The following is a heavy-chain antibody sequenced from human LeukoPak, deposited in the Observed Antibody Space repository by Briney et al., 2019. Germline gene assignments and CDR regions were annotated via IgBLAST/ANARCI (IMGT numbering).Heavy chain of an antibody. V-gene: IGHV4-34*01. CDR3: ARGRGARSSRWYNWFDP. Sequence: SETLSLTCAVYGGAFSAYYWSWIRQPPGKGLEWIGEINHSGSTNYNPSLKSRVTISIDTSKNQFSLEMSSVTAADTAVYYCARGRGARSSRWYNWFDPWGQGTLVTVSS. CDR1: GGAFSAYY. CDR2: INHSGST. J-gene: IGHJ5*02. D-gene: IGHD6-13*01.